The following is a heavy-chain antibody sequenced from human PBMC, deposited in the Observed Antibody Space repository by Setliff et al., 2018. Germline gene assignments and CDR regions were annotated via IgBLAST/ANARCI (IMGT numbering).Heavy chain of an antibody. Sequence: SVKVSCKASGGASSNYGITWVRQAPGQGLEWMGGIIPIFGTTTYAQKFLGRVTITTDESSSTGYMELSSLRSEDTAVYFCARESVVVVTTTNYYYYIDVWGEGTTVTVSS. CDR1: GGASSNYG. CDR3: ARESVVVVTTTNYYYYIDV. D-gene: IGHD2-21*02. CDR2: IIPIFGTT. J-gene: IGHJ6*03. V-gene: IGHV1-69*05.